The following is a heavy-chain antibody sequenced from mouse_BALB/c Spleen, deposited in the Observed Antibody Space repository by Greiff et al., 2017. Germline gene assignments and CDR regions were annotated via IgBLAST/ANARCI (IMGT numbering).Heavy chain of an antibody. CDR1: GYTFTSYW. D-gene: IGHD1-1*01. V-gene: IGHV1-69*02. CDR3: ARPHYYGSSSYAMDY. J-gene: IGHJ4*01. CDR2: IDPSDSYT. Sequence: QVQLQQPGAELVKPGASVKLSCKASGYTFTSYWMHWVKQRPGQGLEWIGEIDPSDSYTNYNQKFKGKATLTVDKSSSTAYMQLSSLTSEDSAVYYCARPHYYGSSSYAMDYWGQGTSVTVSS.